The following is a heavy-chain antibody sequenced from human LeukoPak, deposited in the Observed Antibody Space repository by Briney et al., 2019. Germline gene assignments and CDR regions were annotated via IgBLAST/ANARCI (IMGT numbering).Heavy chain of an antibody. CDR3: ARDWPSAYCGGDCYSGPFDY. Sequence: GGSLRLSCAASGFTFSSYEMNWVRQAPGKGLEWVSYISSSGSTIYYADSVKGRFTISRDNAKNSLYLQMNSLRAEDTAVYYCARDWPSAYCGGDCYSGPFDYWGQGTLVTVSS. CDR2: ISSSGSTI. D-gene: IGHD2-21*02. J-gene: IGHJ4*02. V-gene: IGHV3-48*03. CDR1: GFTFSSYE.